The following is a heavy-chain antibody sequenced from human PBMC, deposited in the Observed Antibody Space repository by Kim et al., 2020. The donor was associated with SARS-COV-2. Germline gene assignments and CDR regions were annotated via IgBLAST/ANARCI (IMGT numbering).Heavy chain of an antibody. CDR2: INHSGST. CDR1: GGSFSGYY. CDR3: ARGYCSSTSCYVFDY. D-gene: IGHD2-2*01. Sequence: SETLSLTCAVYGGSFSGYYWSWIRQPPGKGLEWIGEINHSGSTNYNPSLKSRVTISVDTSKNQFSLKLSSVTAADTAVYYCARGYCSSTSCYVFDYWGQG. J-gene: IGHJ4*02. V-gene: IGHV4-34*01.